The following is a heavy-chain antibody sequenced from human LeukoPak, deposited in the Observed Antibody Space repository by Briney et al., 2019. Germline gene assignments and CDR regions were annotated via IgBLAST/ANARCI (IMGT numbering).Heavy chain of an antibody. Sequence: GGSLRLSCAASGFTFSSYLMSWVRQAPGKGLEWVANIKQDGSEKYYVDSVKVRFTIYRDNDKNSLYLQMNSLRAEDAAVYYCAAFLEWFWAFDIWGQGTMVTVSS. CDR1: GFTFSSYL. V-gene: IGHV3-7*01. D-gene: IGHD3-3*02. J-gene: IGHJ3*02. CDR3: AAFLEWFWAFDI. CDR2: IKQDGSEK.